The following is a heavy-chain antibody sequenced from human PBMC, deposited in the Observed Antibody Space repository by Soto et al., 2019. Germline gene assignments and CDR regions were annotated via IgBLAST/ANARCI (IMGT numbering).Heavy chain of an antibody. Sequence: GGSLRLSCSASGFTLGDYTMTWVRQAPEKGLEYIPSISTNGARTYYADSVKGRFSISRDNSKNTLYFQMSSLRAEDTAVYYCVKPGYCSADDCHYFYYNGMDGWGQGTTVTVSS. D-gene: IGHD2-15*01. J-gene: IGHJ6*02. CDR2: ISTNGART. V-gene: IGHV3-64D*06. CDR1: GFTLGDYT. CDR3: VKPGYCSADDCHYFYYNGMDG.